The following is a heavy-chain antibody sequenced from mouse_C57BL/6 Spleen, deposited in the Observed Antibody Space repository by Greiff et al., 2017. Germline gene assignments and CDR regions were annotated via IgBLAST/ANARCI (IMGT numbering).Heavy chain of an antibody. J-gene: IGHJ2*01. V-gene: IGHV5-6*02. CDR3: ARHGRGDYFDY. CDR1: GFTFSSYG. CDR2: ISSGGSYT. Sequence: DVMLVESGGDLVKPGGSLKLSCAASGFTFSSYGMSWVRQTPDKRLEWVATISSGGSYTYYPDSVKGRFTISRDNAKNTLYLQMSSLKSEDTAMYYCARHGRGDYFDYWGQGTTLTVSS.